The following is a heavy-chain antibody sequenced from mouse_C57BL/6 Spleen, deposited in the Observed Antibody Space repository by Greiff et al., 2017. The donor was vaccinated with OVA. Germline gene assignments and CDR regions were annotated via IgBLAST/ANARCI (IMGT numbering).Heavy chain of an antibody. Sequence: QVQLQQPGAELVMPGASVKLSCKASGYTFTSYWMHWVKQRPGQGLEWIGEIDPSDSYTNYNQKFKGKSTLTVDKSSSTAYMQLSSLTSEDSAVYYCARSYGNYPDYWGKGTTLTVSS. D-gene: IGHD2-1*01. CDR1: GYTFTSYW. V-gene: IGHV1-69*01. CDR2: IDPSDSYT. J-gene: IGHJ2*01. CDR3: ARSYGNYPDY.